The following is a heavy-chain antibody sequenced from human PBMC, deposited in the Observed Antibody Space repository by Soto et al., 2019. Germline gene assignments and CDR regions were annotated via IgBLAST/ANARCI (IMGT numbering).Heavy chain of an antibody. CDR3: AGVRVPADWLDP. CDR2: VHPETVST. J-gene: IGHJ5*02. V-gene: IGHV1-8*02. Sequence: QVQLVQSGAEVKKPGASVKVSCKGSGYSFRSYDITWVRQAPGQGLEWMGWVHPETVSTGYAQRFQGRVSMTSDTSRNTTYMELSDLIVEDTAVYYCAGVRVPADWLDPWGQGTLVTVSS. CDR1: GYSFRSYD.